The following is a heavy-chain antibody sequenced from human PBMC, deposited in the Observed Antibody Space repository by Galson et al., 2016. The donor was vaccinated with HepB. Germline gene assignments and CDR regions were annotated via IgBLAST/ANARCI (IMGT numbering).Heavy chain of an antibody. J-gene: IGHJ4*02. D-gene: IGHD3-10*01. V-gene: IGHV3-74*01. CDR1: GFTFSSYW. Sequence: SLRLSCAASGFTFSSYWMHWVRQAPGKGLVWVSRIKGDGTRPTYADSVKGRFTISRDNTKNTLYLQMDSLRADDTAVYYCARIGEYGDPIVGRHLDYWGQGTLVTVSS. CDR2: IKGDGTRP. CDR3: ARIGEYGDPIVGRHLDY.